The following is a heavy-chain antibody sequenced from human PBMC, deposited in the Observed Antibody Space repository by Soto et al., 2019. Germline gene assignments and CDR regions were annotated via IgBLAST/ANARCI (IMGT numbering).Heavy chain of an antibody. CDR3: ARASSFRGDFDI. D-gene: IGHD2-21*01. CDR1: GGSIRTSSW. Sequence: SETLSLTCAVSGGSIRTSSWWTWLRQSPGKGLEWIGEIYHAGSPNYNPSFQSRVTISADASKNFFSLRLTSLTAADTAIYYCARASSFRGDFDIWGQGTAVT. CDR2: IYHAGSP. V-gene: IGHV4-4*02. J-gene: IGHJ3*02.